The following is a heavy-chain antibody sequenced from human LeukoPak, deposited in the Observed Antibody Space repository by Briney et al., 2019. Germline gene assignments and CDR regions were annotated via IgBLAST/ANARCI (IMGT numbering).Heavy chain of an antibody. CDR3: VREDLGVDY. Sequence: GGSLRLSCAVSGPTVSTNYMSWVRQAPGKGLEWISILYVNENRYYADSVKGRFIISRDTSKNTLYLQMNSLRAEDTAMYYCVREDLGVDYWGQGTLVTVSS. CDR2: LYVNENR. CDR1: GPTVSTNY. V-gene: IGHV3-53*01. D-gene: IGHD1-26*01. J-gene: IGHJ4*02.